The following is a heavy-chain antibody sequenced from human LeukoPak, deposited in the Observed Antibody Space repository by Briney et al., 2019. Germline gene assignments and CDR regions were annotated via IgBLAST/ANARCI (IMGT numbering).Heavy chain of an antibody. CDR2: INHSGST. D-gene: IGHD4-17*01. CDR3: ARGGADGDYYYYGMDV. J-gene: IGHJ6*02. Sequence: SSETLSLTCAVYGGSFSGYYWSWIRQPPGKRLEWIGEINHSGSTNYNPSLKSRVTISVDTSKNQFSLKLSSVTAADTAVYYCARGGADGDYYYYGMDVWGQGTTVTVSS. V-gene: IGHV4-34*01. CDR1: GGSFSGYY.